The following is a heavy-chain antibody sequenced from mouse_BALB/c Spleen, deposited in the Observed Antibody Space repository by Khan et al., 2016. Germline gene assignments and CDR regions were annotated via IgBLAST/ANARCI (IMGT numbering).Heavy chain of an antibody. J-gene: IGHJ4*01. CDR1: GYTFTSYW. Sequence: QVQLKQSGAELARPGASVKLSCKASGYTFTSYWMQWVKQRPGQGLEWIGAIYPGDGDTRYTQKFKGKATLTADKSSNTAYMQRSSLASEDSAVYYCAKGGRAMDYGGQGTSVTVSS. V-gene: IGHV1-87*01. CDR3: AKGGRAMDY. CDR2: IYPGDGDT.